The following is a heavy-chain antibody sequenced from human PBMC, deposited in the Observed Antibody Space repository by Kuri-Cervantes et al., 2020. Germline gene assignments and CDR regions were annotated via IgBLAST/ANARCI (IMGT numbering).Heavy chain of an antibody. CDR1: GDSITSDY. D-gene: IGHD3-9*01. CDR2: IDGSGST. Sequence: ESLKISCTVSGDSITSDYWSWIRQPPGKGLEWIALIDGSGSTDYNPSLKSRVTISVDTSNNQFFLKVNSVIAADTAVYYCAATADILTGYRYWYFDLWGRGTLVTVSS. J-gene: IGHJ2*01. V-gene: IGHV4-59*13. CDR3: AATADILTGYRYWYFDL.